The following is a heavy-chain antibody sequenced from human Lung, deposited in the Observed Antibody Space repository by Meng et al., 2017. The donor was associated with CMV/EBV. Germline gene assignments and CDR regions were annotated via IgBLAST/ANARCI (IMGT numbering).Heavy chain of an antibody. CDR2: INPNSGGT. CDR1: GYTFTGYY. J-gene: IGHJ4*02. V-gene: IGHV1-2*02. D-gene: IGHD1-26*01. CDR3: ARIASSGSYYPFDY. Sequence: SGYTFTGYYMHWVRQAPGQGLEWMGWINPNSGGTNYAQKFQGRVTMTRDTSISTAYMELSRLRSDDTAVYYCARIASSGSYYPFDYWGQGTLVTVTS.